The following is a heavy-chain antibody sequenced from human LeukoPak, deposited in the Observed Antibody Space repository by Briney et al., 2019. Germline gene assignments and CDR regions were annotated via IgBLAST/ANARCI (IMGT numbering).Heavy chain of an antibody. CDR1: GYTFTGSF. Sequence: GASMKVSCKASGYTFTGSFMHWVRQAPGQGLEWMGWINPNSGGTNYAQKFQGRVTMTRDTSISTAYMELSRLRSDDTAVYYCARAIRYFDPYYGMDVWGQGTTVTVSS. D-gene: IGHD3-9*01. CDR3: ARAIRYFDPYYGMDV. CDR2: INPNSGGT. J-gene: IGHJ6*02. V-gene: IGHV1-2*02.